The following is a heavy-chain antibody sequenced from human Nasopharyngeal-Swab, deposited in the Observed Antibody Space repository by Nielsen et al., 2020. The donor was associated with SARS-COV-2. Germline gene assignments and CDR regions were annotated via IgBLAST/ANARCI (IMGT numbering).Heavy chain of an antibody. V-gene: IGHV3-20*04. D-gene: IGHD3-3*01. CDR3: VRDLLYYDFWSGYSPYFDY. J-gene: IGHJ4*02. CDR1: GFTFDDYG. Sequence: GGSLRLSCAASGFTFDDYGMSWVRQAPGKGLEWVSGINWNGGSTGYADSVKGRFTISRDNAKNSLYLQMNSLRAEDTAVYYCVRDLLYYDFWSGYSPYFDYWGQGTLVTVSS. CDR2: INWNGGST.